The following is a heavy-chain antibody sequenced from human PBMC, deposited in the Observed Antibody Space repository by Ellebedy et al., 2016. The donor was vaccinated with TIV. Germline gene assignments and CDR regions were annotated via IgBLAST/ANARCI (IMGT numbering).Heavy chain of an antibody. CDR3: ARHLLHPNLRLGELSLNWYFDL. D-gene: IGHD3-16*02. CDR2: INHSGST. Sequence: SETLSLTCAVYGGSFSGYYWSWIRQPPGKGLEWIGEINHSGSTNYNPSLKSRVTISVDPSKNQFSLKLSSVTAADTAVYYCARHLLHPNLRLGELSLNWYFDLWGRGTLVTVSS. J-gene: IGHJ2*01. CDR1: GGSFSGYY. V-gene: IGHV4-34*01.